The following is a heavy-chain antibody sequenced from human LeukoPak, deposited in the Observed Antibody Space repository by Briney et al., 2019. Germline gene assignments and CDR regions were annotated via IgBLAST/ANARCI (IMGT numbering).Heavy chain of an antibody. V-gene: IGHV1-2*02. D-gene: IGHD6-19*01. Sequence: ASVKVSCKASGYTFTGYYIHWVRQAPGQGLEWMGWVNPDSGGSNYAQKFQGRVTMTRDTSISTAYMELSRPKSDDTAVYYCARGSSGWRPRIYFDYWGPGTLVTVSS. CDR1: GYTFTGYY. CDR3: ARGSSGWRPRIYFDY. CDR2: VNPDSGGS. J-gene: IGHJ4*02.